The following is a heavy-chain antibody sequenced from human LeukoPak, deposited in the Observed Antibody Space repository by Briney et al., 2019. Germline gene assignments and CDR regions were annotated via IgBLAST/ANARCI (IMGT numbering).Heavy chain of an antibody. CDR2: LYYSGST. D-gene: IGHD3-3*01. Sequence: PSETLSLTCTVSGDSFRSYYWSWIRQPPGKGLEGIRYLYYSGSTNYNPSLKSRVTISVDTSKNHFSLKLNSVTAADTAVYYCARGRNLEWFDYWGEGTLVTVSS. J-gene: IGHJ5*01. CDR1: GDSFRSYY. V-gene: IGHV4-59*01. CDR3: ARGRNLEWFDY.